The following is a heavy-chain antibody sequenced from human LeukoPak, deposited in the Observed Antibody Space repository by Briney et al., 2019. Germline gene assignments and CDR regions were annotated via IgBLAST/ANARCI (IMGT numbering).Heavy chain of an antibody. J-gene: IGHJ5*02. CDR3: AREYSSSPRDNWFDP. CDR1: GNTFPGNY. Sequence: ASVKVSCKASGNTFPGNYLHWVRQAPGQGPEWMGWINPSSGGTNPAQKFQGRVTMTRDTSISTAYMELSRLRSDDTAVYYCAREYSSSPRDNWFDPWGQGTLVTVSS. CDR2: INPSSGGT. D-gene: IGHD6-13*01. V-gene: IGHV1-2*02.